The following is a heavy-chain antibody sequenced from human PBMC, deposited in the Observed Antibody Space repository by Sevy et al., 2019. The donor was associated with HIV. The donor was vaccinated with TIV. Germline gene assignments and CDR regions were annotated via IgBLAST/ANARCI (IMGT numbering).Heavy chain of an antibody. CDR2: ISSNGGST. V-gene: IGHV3-64D*06. Sequence: GGSLRLSCSASGFTFSSYAMHWVRQAPGKGLEYVSAISSNGGSTYYADSVKGRFTISRENSKNTLYLQMSSLRAEDTAVYYCVKGYYYDSSGYNLWAFDIWGQGTMVTVSS. J-gene: IGHJ3*02. D-gene: IGHD3-22*01. CDR3: VKGYYYDSSGYNLWAFDI. CDR1: GFTFSSYA.